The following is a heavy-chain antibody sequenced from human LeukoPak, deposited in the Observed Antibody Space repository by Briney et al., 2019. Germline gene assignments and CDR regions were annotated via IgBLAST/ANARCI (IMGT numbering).Heavy chain of an antibody. CDR3: AREFGHCYGDNCFYFFDT. Sequence: ASVKVSCKASGYTFTNYNISWVRQAPGQGLEWMGGINTYKGETLYAQKLQGRGTITADTSTNTAYMELRSLRFDDTAVYYCAREFGHCYGDNCFYFFDTWGQGFRVTVSS. D-gene: IGHD4-23*01. V-gene: IGHV1-18*01. CDR1: GYTFTNYN. J-gene: IGHJ4*02. CDR2: INTYKGET.